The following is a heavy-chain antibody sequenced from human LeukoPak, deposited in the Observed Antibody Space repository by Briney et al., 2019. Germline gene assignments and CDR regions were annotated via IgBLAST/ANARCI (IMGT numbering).Heavy chain of an antibody. Sequence: GGSLRLSCAASGFTFSSYDMNCVRQAPGKGLEWLSYISSSGSTFYYADFVKGRFTVSRDNAKNSLYLQMNSLRAEDTAIYYCARDRIPPTGEFEFDSWGQGTLVTVSS. V-gene: IGHV3-48*03. J-gene: IGHJ4*02. D-gene: IGHD6-13*01. CDR1: GFTFSSYD. CDR3: ARDRIPPTGEFEFDS. CDR2: ISSSGSTF.